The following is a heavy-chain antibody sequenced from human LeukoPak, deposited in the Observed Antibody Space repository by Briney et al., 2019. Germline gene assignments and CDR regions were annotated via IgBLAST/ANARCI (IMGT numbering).Heavy chain of an antibody. J-gene: IGHJ3*02. CDR2: IYFSGTT. V-gene: IGHV4-59*08. CDR1: DGSVSSYY. CDR3: ARHPPRESRGNAFDI. Sequence: SETLSLTCTVSDGSVSSYYWSWIRQPPGKGLEWIGYIYFSGTTNYNPFLKSRVAIPVDTSKNQFSLKLSSVTAADTALYYCARHPPRESRGNAFDIWGQGTVVTVSS. D-gene: IGHD5-24*01.